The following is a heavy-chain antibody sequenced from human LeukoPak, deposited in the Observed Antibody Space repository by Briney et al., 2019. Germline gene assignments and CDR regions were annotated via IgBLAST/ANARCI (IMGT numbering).Heavy chain of an antibody. CDR1: GGSISSSSYY. CDR3: ARDMNSPLWFGESDAFDI. J-gene: IGHJ3*02. D-gene: IGHD3-10*01. Sequence: PSETLSLTCTVSGGSISSSSYYWGWIRQPPGKGLEWIGSIYYSGSTYYNPSLESRVTISVDTSKNQFSLKLRSVTAADTAVYYCARDMNSPLWFGESDAFDIWGQGTMVTVSS. V-gene: IGHV4-39*01. CDR2: IYYSGST.